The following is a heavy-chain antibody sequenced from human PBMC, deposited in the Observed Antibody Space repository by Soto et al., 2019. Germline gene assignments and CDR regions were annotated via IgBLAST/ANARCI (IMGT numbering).Heavy chain of an antibody. Sequence: EVQLVESGGGLVQPGRSLRLSCVASGFIADDYAMHWVRQAPGKGLEWVSGISSNSATINYADSVKGGFTISRDNAKNSLFIQMNSLRPEDTAFYYCVTDMKWGGMTTIHYFDSWGQGTPVTVSS. J-gene: IGHJ4*02. V-gene: IGHV3-9*02. CDR1: GFIADDYA. D-gene: IGHD4-17*01. CDR3: VTDMKWGGMTTIHYFDS. CDR2: ISSNSATI.